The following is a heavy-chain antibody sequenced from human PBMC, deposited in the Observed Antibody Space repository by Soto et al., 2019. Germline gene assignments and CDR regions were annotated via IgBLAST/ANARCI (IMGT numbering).Heavy chain of an antibody. D-gene: IGHD2-15*01. CDR1: AGSVSSGSYY. CDR2: IYYSGRT. V-gene: IGHV4-61*01. J-gene: IGHJ4*02. CDR3: ARGRGYCSGGSCYSSSLDY. Sequence: PSETLSMPCTVSAGSVSSGSYYWSWILQPPGKGLEWIGYIYYSGRTNYNPSLKSRVTISVDTSKNQFSLKLSSVTAADTAVYYCARGRGYCSGGSCYSSSLDYWGQGPLVTVSS.